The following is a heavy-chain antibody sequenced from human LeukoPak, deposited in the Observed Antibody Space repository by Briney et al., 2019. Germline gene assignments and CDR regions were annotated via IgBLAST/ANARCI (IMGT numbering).Heavy chain of an antibody. CDR2: VSGSGGST. CDR3: AKSRARRDGSSGSIDY. V-gene: IGHV3-23*01. J-gene: IGHJ4*02. CDR1: GFTFTNYA. Sequence: GGSLRLSCVASGFTFTNYAMSWVRQAPGKGLEWVSAVSGSGGSTYYADSVKGRFTISRDNSKNTLYLQMNSLRADDTAVYYCAKSRARRDGSSGSIDYWGQGTLVTVPS. D-gene: IGHD3-22*01.